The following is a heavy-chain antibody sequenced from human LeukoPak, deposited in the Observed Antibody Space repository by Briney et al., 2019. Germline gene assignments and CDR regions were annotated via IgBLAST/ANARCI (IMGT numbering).Heavy chain of an antibody. CDR2: ISGSRDNA. D-gene: IGHD6-6*01. V-gene: IGHV3-23*01. J-gene: IGHJ4*02. CDR1: GFTFSSSV. Sequence: GGSLRLSCAASGFTFSSSVMSWVRQAPGKGLEWVSLISGSRDNAYYADSVKGRFTISRDNSKNTLYLQMNSLRAEDTAVYYCAKGSSSSRPYYFDYWGQGTLVTVSS. CDR3: AKGSSSSRPYYFDY.